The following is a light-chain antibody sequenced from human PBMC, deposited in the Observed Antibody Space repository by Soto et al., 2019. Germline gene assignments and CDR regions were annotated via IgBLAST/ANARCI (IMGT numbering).Light chain of an antibody. CDR3: SSYTPSGNYV. CDR1: SRDVGAYNS. J-gene: IGLJ1*01. CDR2: DVN. V-gene: IGLV2-14*01. Sequence: QSALTQPASVSGSPGQSIAISCTGTSRDVGAYNSVSWYQQHPGKVPKLLIYDVNNRPSEISTRFSGSKSGNTASLTISGLQAEDEADYYCSSYTPSGNYVFGTGTKVTVL.